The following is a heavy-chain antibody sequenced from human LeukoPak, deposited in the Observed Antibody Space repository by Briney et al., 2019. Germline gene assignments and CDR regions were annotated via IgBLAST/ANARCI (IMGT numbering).Heavy chain of an antibody. V-gene: IGHV3-30-3*01. CDR2: ISYDGSNK. J-gene: IGHJ6*03. CDR3: ARSFGNYYYYMDV. CDR1: GFTFSSYA. Sequence: GGSLRLSCAASGFTFSSYAMHWVRQAPGKGLEWVAVISYDGSNKYYADSVKGRFTISRDNAKNSLYLQMNSLRAEDTALYHCARSFGNYYYYMDVWGKGTTVTVSS. D-gene: IGHD3-3*01.